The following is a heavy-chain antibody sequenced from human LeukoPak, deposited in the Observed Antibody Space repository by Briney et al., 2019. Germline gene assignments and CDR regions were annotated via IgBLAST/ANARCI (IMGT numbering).Heavy chain of an antibody. CDR3: ARQQTDFWSGYFDC. Sequence: SETLSLTCTVSGGSMSSSSYYGGWIRQPPGKGLEWIGSISYSGSTYYNPSLKSRATISADTSKKQFSLKLNSVTAADTAVYFCARQQTDFWSGYFDCWGQGALVTVSS. CDR1: GGSMSSSSYY. CDR2: ISYSGST. D-gene: IGHD3-3*01. J-gene: IGHJ4*02. V-gene: IGHV4-39*01.